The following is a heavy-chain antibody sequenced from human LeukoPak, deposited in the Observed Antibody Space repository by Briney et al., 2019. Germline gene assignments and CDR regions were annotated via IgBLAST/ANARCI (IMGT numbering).Heavy chain of an antibody. D-gene: IGHD3-16*01. J-gene: IGHJ3*02. CDR1: GGSISGYY. Sequence: PSETLSLTCTVSGGSISGYYWNWIRQPPGKGLEWIGYIYYSGITNYNPSLKSRVTISVDTSKNQFSLKLSSVTAAGTAVYYCARSLKAITFGGVSNPFDIWGQGTMVTVS. CDR2: IYYSGIT. V-gene: IGHV4-59*01. CDR3: ARSLKAITFGGVSNPFDI.